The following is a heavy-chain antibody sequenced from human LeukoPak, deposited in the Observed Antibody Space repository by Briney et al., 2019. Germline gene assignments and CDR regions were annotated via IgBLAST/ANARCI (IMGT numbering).Heavy chain of an antibody. J-gene: IGHJ6*03. V-gene: IGHV3-48*01. Sequence: EGSLRHSCAASGFTFSNYNMYWVRQAPGKGLVWISYISSSSNTIYYADSVKGRFTVSRDNGKNSLYLQMNSLSAEDTAVFFCARVTMIRGVIHYMDVWGTGTTVTVSS. CDR2: ISSSSNTI. D-gene: IGHD3-10*01. CDR1: GFTFSNYN. CDR3: ARVTMIRGVIHYMDV.